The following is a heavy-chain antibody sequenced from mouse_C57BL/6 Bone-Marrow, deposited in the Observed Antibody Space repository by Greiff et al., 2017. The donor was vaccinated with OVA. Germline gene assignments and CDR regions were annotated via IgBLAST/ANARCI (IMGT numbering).Heavy chain of an antibody. V-gene: IGHV1-42*01. D-gene: IGHD1-1*01. Sequence: VQLKQSGPELVKPGASVKISCKASGYSFTGYYMNWVKQSPEKSLEWIGEINPSTGGTTYNQKFKAKATLTVDKSSSTAYMQLKSLTSEDSAVYYCARRAGITTVVATDYWGQGTTLTVSS. J-gene: IGHJ2*01. CDR3: ARRAGITTVVATDY. CDR2: INPSTGGT. CDR1: GYSFTGYY.